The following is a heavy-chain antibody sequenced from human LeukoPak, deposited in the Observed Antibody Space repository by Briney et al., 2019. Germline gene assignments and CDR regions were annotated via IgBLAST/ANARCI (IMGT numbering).Heavy chain of an antibody. D-gene: IGHD3-22*01. J-gene: IGHJ3*02. CDR2: ISGSGSNT. CDR3: AKGRYYYDNSDAFEI. CDR1: GFTFSSYY. V-gene: IGHV3-23*01. Sequence: LRIYCAASGFTFSSYYMTSFRHAPGMLLKSVSMISGSGSNTYYADSVKGRFTISRDNSKNTLYLQMNSLRAEDTAVYHCAKGRYYYDNSDAFEIWGQGTMVTVSS.